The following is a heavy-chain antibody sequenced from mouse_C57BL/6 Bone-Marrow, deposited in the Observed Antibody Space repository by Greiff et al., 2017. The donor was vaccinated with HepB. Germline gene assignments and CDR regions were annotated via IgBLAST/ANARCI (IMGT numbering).Heavy chain of an antibody. CDR3: ARHDYYSNYYSMDY. D-gene: IGHD2-12*01. J-gene: IGHJ4*01. Sequence: DVMLVESGGGLVQPGGSLKLSCAASGFTFSDYGMAWVRQAPRKGPEWVAFISNLAYSISYADTVTGRFTIARENAKNTLYLEMSSLRSEDTAMYYCARHDYYSNYYSMDYWGQGTSVTVSS. CDR1: GFTFSDYG. V-gene: IGHV5-15*01. CDR2: ISNLAYSI.